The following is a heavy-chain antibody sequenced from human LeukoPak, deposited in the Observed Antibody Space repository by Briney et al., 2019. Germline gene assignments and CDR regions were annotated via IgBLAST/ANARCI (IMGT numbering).Heavy chain of an antibody. Sequence: KPGGSLRLSCAASGFTFSNAWMSWVRHAPGKGLEWVGRIKSKTDGGITDYAAPVKGRFTISRDDSKNTLYLQMNSLKTEDTAVYYCTTSGGGYGPYYFDYWGQGTLVTVSS. CDR3: TTSGGGYGPYYFDY. V-gene: IGHV3-15*01. J-gene: IGHJ4*02. D-gene: IGHD5-12*01. CDR2: IKSKTDGGIT. CDR1: GFTFSNAW.